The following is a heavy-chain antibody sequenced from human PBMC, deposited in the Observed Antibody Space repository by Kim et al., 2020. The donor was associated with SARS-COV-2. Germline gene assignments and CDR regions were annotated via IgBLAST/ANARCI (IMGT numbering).Heavy chain of an antibody. D-gene: IGHD3-3*01. CDR3: ARTIFGVAQYAFDI. V-gene: IGHV4-30-2*01. Sequence: NPSLKSRVTISVDRSKNQFSLKLSSVTAADTAVYYCARTIFGVAQYAFDIWGQGTMVTVSS. J-gene: IGHJ3*02.